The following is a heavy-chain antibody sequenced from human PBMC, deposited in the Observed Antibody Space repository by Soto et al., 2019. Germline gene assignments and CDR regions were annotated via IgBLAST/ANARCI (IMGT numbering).Heavy chain of an antibody. J-gene: IGHJ4*02. D-gene: IGHD4-4*01. CDR2: IYYGGSS. CDR1: GYSITSGHY. V-gene: IGHV4-38-2*01. CDR3: ARVGPSDYSNFDY. Sequence: NPSETLSLTCAVSGYSITSGHYWGWIRQPPGKGLEWIGSIYYGGSSYYNPSLKSRVTISADTSKNQLTLKLSSVTAADTAVYYCARVGPSDYSNFDYWGQGALVTVSS.